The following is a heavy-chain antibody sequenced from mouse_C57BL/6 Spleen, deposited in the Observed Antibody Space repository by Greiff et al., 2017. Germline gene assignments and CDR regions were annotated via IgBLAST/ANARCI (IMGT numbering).Heavy chain of an antibody. CDR3: TRVYYGSSYDWYFDV. D-gene: IGHD1-1*01. CDR1: GFTFSSYA. CDR2: ISSGGDYI. V-gene: IGHV5-9-1*02. Sequence: EVKLQESGEGLVKPGGSLKLSCAASGFTFSSYAMSWVRQTPEKRLEWVAYISSGGDYIYYADTVKGRFTISRDNARNTLYLQRSSLKSEDTAMYYCTRVYYGSSYDWYFDVWGTGTTVTVSS. J-gene: IGHJ1*03.